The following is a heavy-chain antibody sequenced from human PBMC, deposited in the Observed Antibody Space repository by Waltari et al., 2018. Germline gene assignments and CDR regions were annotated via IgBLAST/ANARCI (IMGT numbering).Heavy chain of an antibody. CDR1: GDSIRSYY. CDR2: IYTGRHP. Sequence: QVQLQESGPGLVKPSETLSRTCTVSGDSIRSYYWRWSRQPAGKGLEYIGRIYTGRHPNYNPSLESRVTMSIDTSKNEFSLKLSSVTAADTAVYYCARGVLPNATIWRSYFDYWGQGSLVTVSS. V-gene: IGHV4-4*07. J-gene: IGHJ4*02. CDR3: ARGVLPNATIWRSYFDY. D-gene: IGHD5-12*01.